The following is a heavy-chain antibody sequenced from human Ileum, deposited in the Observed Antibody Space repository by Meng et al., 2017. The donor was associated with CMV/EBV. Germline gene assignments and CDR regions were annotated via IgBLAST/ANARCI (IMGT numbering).Heavy chain of an antibody. Sequence: VYGGSFSGYYWSWIRQPPGKGLEWIGEINHSGSTNYNPSLKSRGTISVDTSKNQFSLKLSSVTAADTAVYYCARGLITGTTSDWFDPWGQGTLVTVSS. CDR3: ARGLITGTTSDWFDP. CDR2: INHSGST. CDR1: GGSFSGYY. V-gene: IGHV4-34*01. D-gene: IGHD1-7*01. J-gene: IGHJ5*02.